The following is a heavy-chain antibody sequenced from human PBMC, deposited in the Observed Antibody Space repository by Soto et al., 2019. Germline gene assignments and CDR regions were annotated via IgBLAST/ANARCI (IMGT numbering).Heavy chain of an antibody. CDR2: INAGNGNT. CDR1: GYTFTSYA. V-gene: IGHV1-3*01. J-gene: IGHJ4*02. CDR3: ARGSLVVPAAMPYGY. Sequence: QVPLVQSGAEVKKPGASVKVSCKASGYTFTSYAMHWVRQAPGQRLEWMGWINAGNGNTKYSQKFQGRVTITRDTSASTAYMELGSLRSEDTAVYYCARGSLVVPAAMPYGYWGQGTLVTVSS. D-gene: IGHD2-2*01.